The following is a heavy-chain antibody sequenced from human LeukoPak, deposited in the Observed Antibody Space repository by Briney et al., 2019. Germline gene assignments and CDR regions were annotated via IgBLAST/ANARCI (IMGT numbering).Heavy chain of an antibody. CDR2: IRGKAYGETT. D-gene: IGHD3-16*01. CDR1: GFTFSDYW. CDR3: ARGSDSNFGARDGFDY. V-gene: IGHV3-49*04. J-gene: IGHJ4*02. Sequence: GGSLRLSCAASGFTFSDYWMSWVRQAPGKGLEWVAFIRGKAYGETTDYAASVKGRFSISRDEFDSIAYLQMNSLETEDTAVYYCARGSDSNFGARDGFDYWGQGTLVTVSS.